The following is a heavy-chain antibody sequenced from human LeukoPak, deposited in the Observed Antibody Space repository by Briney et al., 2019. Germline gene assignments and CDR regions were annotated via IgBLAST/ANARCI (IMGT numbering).Heavy chain of an antibody. Sequence: SVKVSCKASGDTFSSYAISWVRQAPGQGLEWMGGIIPIFGTANYAQKFQGRVTITADESTSTAYMELSSLRSEDTAVYYCASSHCSGGSCYWTTTNNWFDPWGQGTLVTVSS. CDR1: GDTFSSYA. CDR2: IIPIFGTA. J-gene: IGHJ5*02. V-gene: IGHV1-69*13. CDR3: ASSHCSGGSCYWTTTNNWFDP. D-gene: IGHD2-15*01.